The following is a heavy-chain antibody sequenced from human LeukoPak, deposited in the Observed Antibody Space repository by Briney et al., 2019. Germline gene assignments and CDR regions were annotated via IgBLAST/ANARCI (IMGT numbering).Heavy chain of an antibody. CDR2: ITSTSDTI. Sequence: PGGSLRLSCEASGFTSSDYSMNWVRQAPGEGPEWLSYITSTSDTIYYADSVKGRFTSSRDNAKNSVYLQMNSLRAEDTAVCYCARSSGYPFFDYWGQGTLVTVSS. D-gene: IGHD3-22*01. J-gene: IGHJ4*02. CDR1: GFTSSDYS. CDR3: ARSSGYPFFDY. V-gene: IGHV3-48*01.